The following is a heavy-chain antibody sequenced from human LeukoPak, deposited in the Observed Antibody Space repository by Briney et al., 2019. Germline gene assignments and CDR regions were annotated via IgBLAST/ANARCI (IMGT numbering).Heavy chain of an antibody. CDR1: GDSISRSTYY. D-gene: IGHD6-25*01. V-gene: IGHV4-39*02. Sequence: PSETLSLTCTVSGDSISRSTYYWAWIRQPPGKGLEWIGSVYYGRSPYFNPSLESRATISVDTSKNHFSLKMSSVTAADTAVYYCARSSGTGTFSYWGQGTLATVSS. CDR3: ARSSGTGTFSY. J-gene: IGHJ4*02. CDR2: VYYGRSP.